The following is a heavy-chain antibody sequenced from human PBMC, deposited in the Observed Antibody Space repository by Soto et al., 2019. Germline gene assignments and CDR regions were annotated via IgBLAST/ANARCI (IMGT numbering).Heavy chain of an antibody. D-gene: IGHD3-10*01. V-gene: IGHV3-7*01. J-gene: IGHJ4*02. CDR1: GFTFSTHW. CDR3: ARYRVRPDN. CDR2: IKEDGSEQ. Sequence: RGSLRLSCAASGFTFSTHWMSWVRQAPGKGLEWMANIKEDGSEQYYVDSVKGRFTISRDNAKNSLYLQMNSLRAEDTAVYYCARYRVRPDNWGQGTLVTVSS.